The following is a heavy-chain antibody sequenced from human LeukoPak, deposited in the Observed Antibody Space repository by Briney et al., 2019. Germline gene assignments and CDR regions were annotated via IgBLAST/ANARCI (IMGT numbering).Heavy chain of an antibody. CDR2: INPNSGGT. V-gene: IGHV1-2*02. J-gene: IGHJ3*02. CDR3: ARFGSMGATTAFDI. Sequence: GASVKVSCKASGYTFTGYYMHWVRQAPGQGLEWMGWINPNSGGTNYAQKFQGRVTMTRDTSISTAYMELSRLRSDDTAVYYCARFGSMGATTAFDIWGQGTTVTVSS. D-gene: IGHD1-26*01. CDR1: GYTFTGYY.